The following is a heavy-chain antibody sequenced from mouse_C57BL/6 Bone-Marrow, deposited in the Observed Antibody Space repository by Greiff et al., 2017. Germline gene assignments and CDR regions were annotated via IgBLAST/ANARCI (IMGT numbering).Heavy chain of an antibody. CDR3: ARPSAY. V-gene: IGHV5-17*01. Sequence: EVKLMESGGGLVKPGGSLKLSCAASGFTFSDYGMHWVRQAPEKGLEWVAYISSGSSTIYYADTVKGRFTISRDNAKNTLFLQMTSLRSEDTAMYYCARPSAYWGQGTLVTVSA. J-gene: IGHJ3*01. CDR2: ISSGSSTI. CDR1: GFTFSDYG.